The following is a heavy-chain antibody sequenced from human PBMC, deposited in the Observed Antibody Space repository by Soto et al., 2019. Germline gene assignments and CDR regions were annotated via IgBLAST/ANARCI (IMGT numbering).Heavy chain of an antibody. Sequence: GASVKVSCKASGVTFSSYAISWVRQAPGQGLEWMGGIIPIFGTANYAQKFQGRVTITADESTSTAYMELSSLRSEDTAVYYCARARGYSYGSSDYWGQGTLVTVSS. J-gene: IGHJ4*02. CDR3: ARARGYSYGSSDY. D-gene: IGHD5-18*01. CDR1: GVTFSSYA. CDR2: IIPIFGTA. V-gene: IGHV1-69*13.